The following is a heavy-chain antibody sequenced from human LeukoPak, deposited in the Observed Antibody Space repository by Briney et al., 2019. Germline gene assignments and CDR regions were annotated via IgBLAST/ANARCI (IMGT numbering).Heavy chain of an antibody. V-gene: IGHV1-69*05. D-gene: IGHD2-2*01. CDR1: GGTLSTSA. J-gene: IGHJ5*02. CDR2: IIPIFGTA. CDR3: ARDRQLPLYKGFDP. Sequence: SVKVSCKASGGTLSTSAVSWVRQAPGQGLEWMGRIIPIFGTANYAQKFQGRVTITTDESTSTAYMELSSLRSEDTAVYYCARDRQLPLYKGFDPWGQGTLVTVSS.